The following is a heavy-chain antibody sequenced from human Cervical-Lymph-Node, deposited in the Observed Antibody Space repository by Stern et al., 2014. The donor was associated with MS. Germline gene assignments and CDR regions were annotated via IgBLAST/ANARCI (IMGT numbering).Heavy chain of an antibody. CDR3: ARGVTAVTNYVPNWCFDL. V-gene: IGHV4-39*02. D-gene: IGHD4-11*01. J-gene: IGHJ2*01. CDR1: GGSITNRDY. CDR2: VYYSGIT. Sequence: QLQLQESGPGLVKPSETLSLTCTVSGGSITNRDYWGWIRQSPGKGLEWIGSVYYSGITYYRPSPKSRATISISTSRNHFFRRLNSVTATDTAVYFCARGVTAVTNYVPNWCFDLWGRGTLVTVSS.